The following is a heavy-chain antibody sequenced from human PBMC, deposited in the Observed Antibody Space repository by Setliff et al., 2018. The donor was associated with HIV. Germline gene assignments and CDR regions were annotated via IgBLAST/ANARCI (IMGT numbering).Heavy chain of an antibody. D-gene: IGHD5-18*01. V-gene: IGHV4-31*03. J-gene: IGHJ5*02. CDR3: ARRWGIRGYSS. CDR2: IYYSGST. Sequence: SETLSLTCTVSGGSISSSSYYWGWIRQPPGKGLEWIGYIYYSGSTYYNPSLKSRVTISVDTSKNQFSLKLYSVTAADTSVYYCARRWGIRGYSSWGQGTLVTVSS. CDR1: GGSISSSSYY.